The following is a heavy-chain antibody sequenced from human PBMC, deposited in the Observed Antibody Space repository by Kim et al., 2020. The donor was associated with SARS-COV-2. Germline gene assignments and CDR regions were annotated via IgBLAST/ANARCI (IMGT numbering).Heavy chain of an antibody. CDR1: EDIFTTYW. CDR2: FHPGDSDT. CDR3: AKLDRGNGDYYAMDV. Sequence: GESLKISCKGSEDIFTTYWIGWVRQMPGKGLEWMGIFHPGDSDTKYSPSFQGQVTISADKSINTAYLQWSSLKASDTAMYYCAKLDRGNGDYYAMDVWGQGTTVTVSS. V-gene: IGHV5-51*01. D-gene: IGHD1-1*01. J-gene: IGHJ6*02.